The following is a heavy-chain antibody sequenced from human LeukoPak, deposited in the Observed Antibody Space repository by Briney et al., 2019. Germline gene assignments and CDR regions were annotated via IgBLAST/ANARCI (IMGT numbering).Heavy chain of an antibody. CDR2: ISSSSSTI. D-gene: IGHD6-6*01. CDR3: ARTSSSSDIDY. J-gene: IGHJ4*02. CDR1: GFTFSSYS. Sequence: QSGGSLRLSCAASGFTFSSYSMNWVRQAPGKGQEWVSYISSSSSTIYYADSVKGRFTISRDNAKNSLYLQMNSLRAKDTAVYYCARTSSSSDIDYWGQGTLVTVSS. V-gene: IGHV3-48*04.